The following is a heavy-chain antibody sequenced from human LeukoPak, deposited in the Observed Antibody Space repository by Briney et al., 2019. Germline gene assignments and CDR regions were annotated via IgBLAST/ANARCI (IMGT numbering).Heavy chain of an antibody. Sequence: TGGSLRLSCAASGFTFSSYWMSWVRQAPGKGLEWVANIKQDGSEKYYVDSVKGRLTISRDNAKNSLYLQMNSLRAEDTAVYYCARVRAIGGREGQWGNGFDIWGQGTMVTVSS. CDR1: GFTFSSYW. V-gene: IGHV3-7*01. CDR2: IKQDGSEK. D-gene: IGHD6-19*01. J-gene: IGHJ3*02. CDR3: ARVRAIGGREGQWGNGFDI.